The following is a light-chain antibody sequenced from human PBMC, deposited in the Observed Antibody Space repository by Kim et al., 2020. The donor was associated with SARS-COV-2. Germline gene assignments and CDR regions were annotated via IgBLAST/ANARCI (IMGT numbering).Light chain of an antibody. CDR3: AAWDDSLSAV. J-gene: IGLJ2*01. Sequence: PGQRVTISCSGSRSNIGSNYVYWYQQLPGTAPKLLIYRNNQRPSGVPDRFSGSKSGTSASLAINGLRSEDEADYYCAAWDDSLSAVFGGGTKLTVL. CDR1: RSNIGSNY. CDR2: RNN. V-gene: IGLV1-47*01.